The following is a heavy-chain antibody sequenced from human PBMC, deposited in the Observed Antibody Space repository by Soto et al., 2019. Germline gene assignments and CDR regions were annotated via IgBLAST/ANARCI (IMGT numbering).Heavy chain of an antibody. V-gene: IGHV3-30-3*01. D-gene: IGHD5-12*01. CDR2: TSTDINHK. CDR3: ARAYSTRLYDYFYYGMDV. Sequence: GWSLRLSFASSEFIFSSFAMHWVRQARGKGLERMAITSTDINHKYYGASVKGRFTISRANSQNTLYLQMNRLRAEDTAVYYCARAYSTRLYDYFYYGMDVWGQGTTVTVSS. J-gene: IGHJ6*02. CDR1: EFIFSSFA.